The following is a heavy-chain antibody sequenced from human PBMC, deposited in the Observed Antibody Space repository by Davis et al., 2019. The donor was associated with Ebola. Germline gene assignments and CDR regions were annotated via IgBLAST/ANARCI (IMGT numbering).Heavy chain of an antibody. D-gene: IGHD4-17*01. CDR2: IHTDGSGT. CDR3: ARALNDGDPNYYYYYGMDV. J-gene: IGHJ6*02. Sequence: HTGGSLRLSCAASAFTFSSYSMHWVRQVPGKGLVWVSRIHTDGSGTGYADSVKGRFTISRDNAKNTLYLQMNSLRPEDTAVYYCARALNDGDPNYYYYYGMDVWGQGTTVTVSS. V-gene: IGHV3-74*01. CDR1: AFTFSSYS.